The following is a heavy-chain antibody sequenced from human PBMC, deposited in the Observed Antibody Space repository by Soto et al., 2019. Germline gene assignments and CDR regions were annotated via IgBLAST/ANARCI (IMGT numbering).Heavy chain of an antibody. V-gene: IGHV1-18*01. CDR2: ISAYNGNT. Sequence: ASVKVSCKASGYTFTSYGISWVRQAPGQGLEWMGWISAYNGNTNYAQKLQGRVTMTTDTSTSTAYMELRSLRSDDTAVYYCARDYYGSGSYYSTYYYYYYMDVWGKGTTVTVSS. J-gene: IGHJ6*03. CDR3: ARDYYGSGSYYSTYYYYYYMDV. D-gene: IGHD3-10*01. CDR1: GYTFTSYG.